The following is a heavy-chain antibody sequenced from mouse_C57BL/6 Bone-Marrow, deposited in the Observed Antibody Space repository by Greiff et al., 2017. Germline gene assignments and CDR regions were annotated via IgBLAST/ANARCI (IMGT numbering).Heavy chain of an antibody. CDR2: IYPSDSDT. Sequence: QVQLKQPGAELVRPGSSVKLSCKASGYTFTSYWMDWVKQRPGQGLEWIGNIYPSDSDTPYNQKFKDKATLTVDKSSSTAYMRLSSLTSEAPAVYYCARWTYGKGYWGQGTTLTVSS. D-gene: IGHD2-1*01. CDR1: GYTFTSYW. CDR3: ARWTYGKGY. J-gene: IGHJ2*01. V-gene: IGHV1-61*01.